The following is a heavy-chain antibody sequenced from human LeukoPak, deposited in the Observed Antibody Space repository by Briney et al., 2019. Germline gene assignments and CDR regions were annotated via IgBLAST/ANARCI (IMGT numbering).Heavy chain of an antibody. CDR2: INPNSGGT. D-gene: IGHD6-19*01. CDR1: GYTFTGYY. V-gene: IGHV1-2*02. Sequence: ASVKVSCKASGYTFTGYYMHWVRQAPGQGLEWMGWINPNSGGTNYAQKFQGRVTITRDTSASTAYMELSSLRSEDTAVYYCARGAPIRVAVAATFDPWGRGTLVTVPS. J-gene: IGHJ5*02. CDR3: ARGAPIRVAVAATFDP.